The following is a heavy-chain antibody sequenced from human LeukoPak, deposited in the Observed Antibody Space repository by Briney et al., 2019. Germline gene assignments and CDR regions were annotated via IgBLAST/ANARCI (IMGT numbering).Heavy chain of an antibody. CDR3: ARAGYDYVWGGYRGNDY. Sequence: GGSLRLSCVASGFTFSDYWMSWVRQAPGKGLERVAQIKEDGSKKYYVDSVKGRFTISRDNAKNSLYLQMNSLRAEDTAVYYCARAGYDYVWGGYRGNDYWGQGTLVTVSS. CDR2: IKEDGSKK. CDR1: GFTFSDYW. D-gene: IGHD3-16*02. V-gene: IGHV3-7*01. J-gene: IGHJ4*02.